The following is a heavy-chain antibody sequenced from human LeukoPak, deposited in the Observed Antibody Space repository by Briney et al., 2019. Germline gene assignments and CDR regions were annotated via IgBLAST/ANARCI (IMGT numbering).Heavy chain of an antibody. V-gene: IGHV3-48*01. D-gene: IGHD2-21*02. CDR1: GFTFSSYS. Sequence: PGGSLRLSCAASGFTFSSYSMNWVRQAPGKGLEWVSYISSSSSTIYYADSVKGRFTISRDNAKNSLYLQMNSLRAEDTAVYYRARVEVVVTPGDAFDIWGQGTMVTVSS. CDR3: ARVEVVVTPGDAFDI. CDR2: ISSSSSTI. J-gene: IGHJ3*02.